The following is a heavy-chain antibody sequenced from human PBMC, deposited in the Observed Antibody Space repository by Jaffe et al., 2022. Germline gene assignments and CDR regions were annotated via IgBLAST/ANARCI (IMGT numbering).Heavy chain of an antibody. D-gene: IGHD3-10*01. V-gene: IGHV3-23*01. CDR3: AKEPQEYYPDYFDC. CDR1: GLTFSNYA. J-gene: IGHJ4*02. Sequence: EVQLLESGGGLVQPGGSLRLSCAASGLTFSNYAMTWVRQAPGTGLEWVSTITGNGDKKYYADSVKGRFTISRDNSKNTLFLQMNSLRAEDTGVYYCAKEPQEYYPDYFDCWGQGILVTVSS. CDR2: ITGNGDKK.